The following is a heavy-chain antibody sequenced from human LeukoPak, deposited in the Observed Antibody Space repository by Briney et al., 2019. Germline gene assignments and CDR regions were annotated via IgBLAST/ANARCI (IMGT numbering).Heavy chain of an antibody. CDR2: ISSFSSTI. D-gene: IGHD2-8*01. V-gene: IGHV3-48*01. J-gene: IGHJ4*02. CDR1: GFTFSSYS. Sequence: PGGSLRLSCAASGFTFSSYSINWVRQAPGKGLEWVSYISSFSSTIYYADSVKGRFTISRDNAKNSLYLQMNSLRAEDTAVYYCAKMVREFYTISYYFDYWGQGTLVTVSS. CDR3: AKMVREFYTISYYFDY.